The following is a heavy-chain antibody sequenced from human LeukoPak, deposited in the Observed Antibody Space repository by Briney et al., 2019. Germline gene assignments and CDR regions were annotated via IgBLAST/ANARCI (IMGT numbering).Heavy chain of an antibody. D-gene: IGHD2-21*01. V-gene: IGHV4-39*01. Sequence: PSETLSLICSVCGGSISASSHYWAWVRKPPGKGLEWIVSVYYTGSIRYNTSLKGRVPISVDMSKNDLFLTLSSVTAADTAFYYCARRDYRAWFDPWGQGILVTVSP. J-gene: IGHJ5*02. CDR3: ARRDYRAWFDP. CDR1: GGSISASSHY. CDR2: VYYTGSI.